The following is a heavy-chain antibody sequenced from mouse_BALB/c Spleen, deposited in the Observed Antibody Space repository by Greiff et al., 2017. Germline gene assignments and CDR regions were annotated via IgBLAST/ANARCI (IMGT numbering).Heavy chain of an antibody. D-gene: IGHD2-14*01. CDR1: GYTFTSYW. CDR3: TLYYRYDLDYAMDY. CDR2: IYPSDSYT. Sequence: QGQLQQPGAELVRPGASVKLSCKASGYTFTSYWINWVKQRPGQGLEWIGNIYPSDSYTNYNQKFKDKATLTVDKSSSTAYMQLSSPTSEDSAVYYCTLYYRYDLDYAMDYWGQGTSVTVAS. J-gene: IGHJ4*01. V-gene: IGHV1-69*02.